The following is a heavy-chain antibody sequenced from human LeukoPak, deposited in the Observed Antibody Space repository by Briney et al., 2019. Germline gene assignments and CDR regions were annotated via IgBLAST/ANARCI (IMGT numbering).Heavy chain of an antibody. CDR1: GYSFTSYW. CDR2: IYPGDSDT. J-gene: IGHJ4*02. D-gene: IGHD6-13*01. V-gene: IGHV5-51*01. CDR3: ARARIAAAGTMDLHY. Sequence: EESLKISCQGSGYSFTSYWIGWVRQMPGKGLEWMGIIYPGDSDTRYSPSFQGQVTISADKSISTAYLQWSSLKASDTAMYYCARARIAAAGTMDLHYWGQGTLVTVSS.